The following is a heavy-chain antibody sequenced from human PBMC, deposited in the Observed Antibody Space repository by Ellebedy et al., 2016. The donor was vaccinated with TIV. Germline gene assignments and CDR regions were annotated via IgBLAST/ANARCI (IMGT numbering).Heavy chain of an antibody. CDR2: IDNAGDT. CDR1: GFTFSRYD. D-gene: IGHD3-16*01. V-gene: IGHV3-13*01. Sequence: GESLKISCAASGFTFSRYDMHWVRQSTRKGLEWVASIDNAGDTYYPGSVKGRFTISRENAKNSLYLQMNSLRVEDTAVYYCTRFEIISGGGYGMDVWGQGTTDTVSS. J-gene: IGHJ6*02. CDR3: TRFEIISGGGYGMDV.